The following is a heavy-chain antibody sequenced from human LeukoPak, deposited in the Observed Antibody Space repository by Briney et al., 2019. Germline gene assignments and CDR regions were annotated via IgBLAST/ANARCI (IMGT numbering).Heavy chain of an antibody. CDR3: ARYSGSYDYYFDY. D-gene: IGHD1-26*01. CDR2: IIPILGIA. CDR1: GYTFTGYY. V-gene: IGHV1-69*02. J-gene: IGHJ4*02. Sequence: SVKVSCKASGYTFTGYYMHWVRQAPGQGLEWMGRIIPILGIANYAQKFQGRVTITADKSTSTAYMELSSLRSEDTAVYYCARYSGSYDYYFDYWGQGTLVTVSS.